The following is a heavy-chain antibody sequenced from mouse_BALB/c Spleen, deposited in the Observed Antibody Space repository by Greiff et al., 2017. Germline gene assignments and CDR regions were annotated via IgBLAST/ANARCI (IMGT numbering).Heavy chain of an antibody. CDR2: ISTYYGDA. V-gene: IGHV1S137*01. D-gene: IGHD4-1*01. CDR1: GYTFTDYA. CDR3: AREGNWGYWYFDV. J-gene: IGHJ1*01. Sequence: VQLHQSGAELVRPGVSVKISCKGSGYTFTDYAMHWVKQSHAKSLEWIGVISTYYGDASYNQKFKGKATMTVDKSSSTAYMELARLTSEDSAIYYCAREGNWGYWYFDVWGAGTTVTVSS.